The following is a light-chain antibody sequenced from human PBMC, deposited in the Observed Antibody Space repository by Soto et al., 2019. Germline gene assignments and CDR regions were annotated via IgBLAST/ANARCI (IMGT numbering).Light chain of an antibody. CDR2: GAS. CDR3: HLYGSSPLFT. V-gene: IGKV3-20*01. Sequence: EIVLTQSPGTLSLSPGERATLSCRASQSVSSSYLAWYQQKPGQAPRLLIYGASSRATGIPDRFSGSGSGTDFTLTISRLEPEDFAVYYCHLYGSSPLFTFGPGTKVDIK. CDR1: QSVSSSY. J-gene: IGKJ3*01.